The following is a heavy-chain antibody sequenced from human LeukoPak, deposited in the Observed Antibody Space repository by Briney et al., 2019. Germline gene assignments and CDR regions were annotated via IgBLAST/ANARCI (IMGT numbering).Heavy chain of an antibody. Sequence: PGGSLRLSCAASGFTFDDYGMSWVRQAPGKGLEWVSSISSSGAYIFYADSVKGRFTISRDNAKNSLYLQMNSLRAEDTAVYYCAREPTTVSPPGWGQGTLVTVSS. CDR1: GFTFDDYG. CDR2: ISSSGAYI. J-gene: IGHJ4*02. D-gene: IGHD4-11*01. V-gene: IGHV3-21*01. CDR3: AREPTTVSPPG.